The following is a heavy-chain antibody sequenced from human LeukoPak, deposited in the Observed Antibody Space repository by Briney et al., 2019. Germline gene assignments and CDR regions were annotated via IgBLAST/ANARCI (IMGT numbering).Heavy chain of an antibody. CDR2: IYSGGST. CDR1: GFTFSSYG. CDR3: AGAHSSSWSVF. Sequence: GRSLRLSCAASGFTFSSYGMHWVRQAPGKGLEWVSVIYSGGSTYYSDSVKGRFIISRDNSKSTLYLQMNSLRVEDTAVYYCAGAHSSSWSVFWGQGTLVTVSS. V-gene: IGHV3-53*01. D-gene: IGHD6-13*01. J-gene: IGHJ5*01.